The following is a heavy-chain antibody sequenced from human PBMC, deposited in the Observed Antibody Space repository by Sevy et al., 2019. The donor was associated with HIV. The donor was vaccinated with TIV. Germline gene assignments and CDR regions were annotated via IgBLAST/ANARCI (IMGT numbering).Heavy chain of an antibody. CDR2: IYPDDSDT. CDR1: GYSFTSHW. V-gene: IGHV5-51*01. CDR3: ATSRSGYLDSSGYYIY. D-gene: IGHD3-22*01. J-gene: IGHJ4*02. Sequence: KVSCRGSGYSFTSHWIGWVRHMPGKGLEWMGIIYPDDSDTRYSPSFQGQVTFSADKSISTAYLQWSSLKASDTAMYYCATSRSGYLDSSGYYIYWGQGTLVTVSS.